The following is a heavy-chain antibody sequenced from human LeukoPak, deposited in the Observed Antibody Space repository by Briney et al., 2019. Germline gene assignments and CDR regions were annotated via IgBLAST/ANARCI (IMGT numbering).Heavy chain of an antibody. V-gene: IGHV3-23*01. J-gene: IGHJ5*02. D-gene: IGHD6-19*01. CDR3: AKDSFRSSSGVDP. Sequence: TGGSLRLSCAASGFTFSSYAMTWVRQAPGKGLQWVSAISSSGGSTYYADSVKGRFTISRDNSKNTLCLQMNSLRAEDTAVYYCAKDSFRSSSGVDPWGQGTLVTVSS. CDR2: ISSSGGST. CDR1: GFTFSSYA.